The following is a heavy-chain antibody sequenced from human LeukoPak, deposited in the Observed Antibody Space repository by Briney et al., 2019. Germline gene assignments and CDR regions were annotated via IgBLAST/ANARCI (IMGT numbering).Heavy chain of an antibody. J-gene: IGHJ3*01. D-gene: IGHD6-19*01. CDR1: GFTVSSNY. Sequence: QVGGSLRLFCSASGFTVSSNYMSWVRQAPGKGLEWVSVIYSGGSTYYADSVKGRFTISRDNPKNTVYLQMNSLRAEDTAVYFCARAVPIGTGWDAFDVWGQGTLVTVSS. CDR3: ARAVPIGTGWDAFDV. CDR2: IYSGGST. V-gene: IGHV3-53*01.